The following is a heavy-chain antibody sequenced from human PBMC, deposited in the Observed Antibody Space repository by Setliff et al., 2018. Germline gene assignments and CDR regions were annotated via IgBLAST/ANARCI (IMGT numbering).Heavy chain of an antibody. CDR2: IFYIGRS. D-gene: IGHD3-3*01. V-gene: IGHV4-39*07. J-gene: IGHJ6*03. CDR1: DDSITSSNYS. Sequence: SETLSLTCTVSDDSITSSNYSLAWVRQPPGKALEWIGNIFYIGRSHSNPSLKSRATLSIDASKRQFSLKLTSVTAADTAVYYCARMSGFLYMDVWGKGTTVTVSS. CDR3: ARMSGFLYMDV.